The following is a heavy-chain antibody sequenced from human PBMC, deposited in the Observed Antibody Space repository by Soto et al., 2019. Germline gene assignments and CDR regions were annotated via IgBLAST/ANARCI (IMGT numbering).Heavy chain of an antibody. CDR3: ARRIWVVPAALSEYDAFDI. CDR2: IYPGDSDT. V-gene: IGHV5-51*01. D-gene: IGHD2-2*01. CDR1: GYSVTSYW. Sequence: GESLKISCKGSGYSVTSYWIGWVRQMPGKGLEWMGIIYPGDSDTRYSPSFQGQVTISADKSISTAYLQWSSLKASDTAMYYCARRIWVVPAALSEYDAFDIWGQGTMVTVSS. J-gene: IGHJ3*02.